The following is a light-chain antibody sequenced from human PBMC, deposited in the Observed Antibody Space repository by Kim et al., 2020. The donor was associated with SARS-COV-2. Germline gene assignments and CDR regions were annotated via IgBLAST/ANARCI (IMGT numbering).Light chain of an antibody. CDR1: QIVDTY. Sequence: DIQMTQSPSTLSASVGDRVTITCRASQIVDTYLAWYQQKPGKAPNLLIYQASNLQIVVPSRFSGSGSGAEFTLTISSLQPDDFATYYCQHYIRFPYTFGQGTKLEI. CDR2: QAS. V-gene: IGKV1-5*03. CDR3: QHYIRFPYT. J-gene: IGKJ2*01.